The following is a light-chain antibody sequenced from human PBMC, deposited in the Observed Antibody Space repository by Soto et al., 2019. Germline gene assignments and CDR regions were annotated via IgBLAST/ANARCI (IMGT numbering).Light chain of an antibody. CDR1: QSVSNSY. CDR2: GAS. Sequence: MLTQSPGTLSLSPRERATLSCRASQSVSNSYLAWYQQKPGQAPRLLMYGASNRATGIPDRFSGSGSETDFTLTISRLEPEDFAVYYCQQYGTTRITFGQGGRLAIK. J-gene: IGKJ5*01. V-gene: IGKV3-20*01. CDR3: QQYGTTRIT.